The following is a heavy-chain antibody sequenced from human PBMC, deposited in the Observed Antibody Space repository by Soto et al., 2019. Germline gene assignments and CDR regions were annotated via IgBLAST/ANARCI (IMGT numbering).Heavy chain of an antibody. D-gene: IGHD3-22*01. CDR2: ISYDGSNK. J-gene: IGHJ5*02. CDR1: GFTFSSYG. V-gene: IGHV3-30*18. Sequence: QVQLVESGGGVVQPGRSLRLSCAASGFTFSSYGMHWVRQAPGKGLEWVAVISYDGSNKYYADSVKGRFTISRDNSKNTLYLQMNSLRAEDTAVYYCAKDPANYYDSSGYNYLGWFDPWGQRTLVTVSS. CDR3: AKDPANYYDSSGYNYLGWFDP.